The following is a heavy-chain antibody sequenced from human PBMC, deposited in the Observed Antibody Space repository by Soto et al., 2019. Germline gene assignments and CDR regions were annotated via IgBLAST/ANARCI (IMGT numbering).Heavy chain of an antibody. CDR1: GFSFDDYA. D-gene: IGHD2-21*02. J-gene: IGHJ6*02. V-gene: IGHV3-9*01. Sequence: EVQVVESGGGLVQPGRSLRLSCAASGFSFDDYAMHWVRQAPGKGLEWVSGISWNSGTIGYADSVKGRFTISRDNAKNSLYLQMNSLRAEDTALYYCAKSPGGTANGMGVWGQGTTVTVSS. CDR2: ISWNSGTI. CDR3: AKSPGGTANGMGV.